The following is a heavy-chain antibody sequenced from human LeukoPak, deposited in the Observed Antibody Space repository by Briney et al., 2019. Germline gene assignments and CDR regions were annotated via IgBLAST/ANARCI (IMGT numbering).Heavy chain of an antibody. CDR2: IPPGSDFT. D-gene: IGHD3-9*01. Sequence: SGGSLRLSCAASGFTFSGHYLTWIRQAPGKGPEWISKIPPGSDFTDYADSVRGRFTVSRDNAKNSLYLQMNSLRADDTAVYYCAREVWFRTDVWGQGTTVTVSS. CDR3: AREVWFRTDV. CDR1: GFTFSGHY. V-gene: IGHV3-11*05. J-gene: IGHJ6*02.